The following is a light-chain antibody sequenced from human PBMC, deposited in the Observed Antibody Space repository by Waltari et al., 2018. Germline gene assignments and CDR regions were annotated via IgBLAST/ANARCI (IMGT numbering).Light chain of an antibody. CDR3: QVWDSSTGYWV. J-gene: IGLJ3*02. Sequence: SYVLTQAPSVSVAPGKTTNITCGGSDVGRKSVNWYQQKPGQAPVLVIYYDDDRPSGIPERFSGSNSGNTATLTITRVEAGDEADYHCQVWDSSTGYWVFGGGTRLSVL. CDR2: YDD. V-gene: IGLV3-21*04. CDR1: DVGRKS.